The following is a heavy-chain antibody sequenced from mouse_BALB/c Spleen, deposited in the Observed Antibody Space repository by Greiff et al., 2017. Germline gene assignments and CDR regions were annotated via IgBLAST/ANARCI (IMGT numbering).Heavy chain of an antibody. CDR2: ISDGGSYT. J-gene: IGHJ4*01. Sequence: EVKLQESGGGLVKPGGSLKLSCAASGFTFSDYYMYWVRQTPEKRLEWVATISDGGSYTYYPDSVKGRFTISRDNAKNNLYLQMSSLKSEDTAMYYCARYYYAMDYWGQGTSVTVSS. V-gene: IGHV5-4*02. CDR3: ARYYYAMDY. CDR1: GFTFSDYY.